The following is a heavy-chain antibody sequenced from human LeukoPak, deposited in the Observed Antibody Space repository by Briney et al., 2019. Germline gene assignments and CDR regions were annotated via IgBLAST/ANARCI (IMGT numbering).Heavy chain of an antibody. J-gene: IGHJ5*02. V-gene: IGHV1-46*01. CDR3: ARDNSVRDEAWWFNP. CDR2: ISPSGGST. D-gene: IGHD5-24*01. Sequence: ASVKVSCKAFGYTLTGYWMHWVRQAPGQGPEWMGVISPSGGSTIYAQKFKGRVTLTRDMSMSTDYLELSSLRSEDTAVYYCARDNSVRDEAWWFNPWGQGTLVTVSS. CDR1: GYTLTGYW.